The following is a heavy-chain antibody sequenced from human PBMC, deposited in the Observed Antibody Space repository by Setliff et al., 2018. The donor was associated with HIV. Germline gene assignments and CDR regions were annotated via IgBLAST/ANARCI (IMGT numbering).Heavy chain of an antibody. V-gene: IGHV3-74*01. CDR1: GFSFNTYW. J-gene: IGHJ5*02. CDR3: ARDAFTMVRGVIGWFDP. D-gene: IGHD3-10*01. CDR2: ISPDGGST. Sequence: GGSLRLSCAASGFSFNTYWMHWVRQAPGKGPMWVSRISPDGGSTTQADSVKGRFTVSRDNAKNSLYLQMNSLRAEDTAVYYCARDAFTMVRGVIGWFDPWGQGTLVTVSS.